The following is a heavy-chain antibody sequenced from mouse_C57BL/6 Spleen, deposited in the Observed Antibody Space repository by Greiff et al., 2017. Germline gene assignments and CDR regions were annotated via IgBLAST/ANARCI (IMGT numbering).Heavy chain of an antibody. J-gene: IGHJ4*01. Sequence: QVQLQQPGAELVKPGASVKLSCKASGYTFTSYWMQWVKQRPGQGLEWIGEIDPSDSYTNYNQKFKGKATLTVDTSSSTAYMQLSSLTSEDSAVXSCSSLYCGNAMDYWGQGTSVTVSS. CDR2: IDPSDSYT. V-gene: IGHV1-50*01. CDR1: GYTFTSYW. CDR3: SSLYCGNAMDY. D-gene: IGHD1-1*01.